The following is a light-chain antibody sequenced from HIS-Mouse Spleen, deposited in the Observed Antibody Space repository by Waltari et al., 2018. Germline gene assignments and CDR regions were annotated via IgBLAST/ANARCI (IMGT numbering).Light chain of an antibody. CDR1: QSVSSY. V-gene: IGKV3-11*01. J-gene: IGKJ2*01. CDR2: DAS. CDR3: QQRSNWPPYT. Sequence: EIVLTQSPATLSLSPGERATLSCRASQSVSSYLAWYQQKPGQAPRLLIYDASNRATGNPGQFSGRWAGTDLTLTISSLEPEDFAVYYCQQRSNWPPYTFGQGTKLEIK.